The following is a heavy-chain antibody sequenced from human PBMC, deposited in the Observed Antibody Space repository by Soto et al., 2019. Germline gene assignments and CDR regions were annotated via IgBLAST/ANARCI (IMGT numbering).Heavy chain of an antibody. CDR2: ISSSSSYI. CDR3: ARFNDILTGDIDD. J-gene: IGHJ4*02. V-gene: IGHV3-21*01. D-gene: IGHD3-9*01. Sequence: EVQLVESGGGLVKPGGSLRLSCAASGFTFSSYSMNWVRQAPGKGLEWVSSISSSSSYIYYADSVKGRFTISRDNAKNSLYLQMNSLRAEDTAVYYCARFNDILTGDIDDWGQGTLVTVSS. CDR1: GFTFSSYS.